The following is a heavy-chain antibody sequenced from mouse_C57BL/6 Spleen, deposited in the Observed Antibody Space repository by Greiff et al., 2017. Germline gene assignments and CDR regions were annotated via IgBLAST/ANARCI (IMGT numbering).Heavy chain of an antibody. D-gene: IGHD3-2*02. CDR2: IYPRSGNT. CDR3: ARQLRLRGMDY. J-gene: IGHJ4*01. V-gene: IGHV1-81*01. CDR1: GYTFTSYG. Sequence: QVQLQQSGAELARPGASVKLSCKASGYTFTSYGISWVKQRTGQGLEWIGEIYPRSGNTYYNEQFKGKATLTADKSSSTAYMELRSLTSEDSAVYFCARQLRLRGMDYWGQGTSVTVSA.